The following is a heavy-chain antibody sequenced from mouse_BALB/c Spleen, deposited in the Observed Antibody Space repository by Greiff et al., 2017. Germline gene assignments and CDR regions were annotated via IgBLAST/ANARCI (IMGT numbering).Heavy chain of an antibody. V-gene: IGHV10S3*01. CDR2: IRSKSNNYAT. Sequence: GGGLVQPKGSLKLSCAASGFTFNTNAMNWVRQAPGKGLEWVARIRSKSNNYATYYADSVKDRFTISRDDSQSMLYLQMNNLKTEDTAMYYCVRDSFYGWDWFAYWGQGTLVTVSA. CDR1: GFTFNTNA. CDR3: VRDSFYGWDWFAY. D-gene: IGHD1-1*01. J-gene: IGHJ3*01.